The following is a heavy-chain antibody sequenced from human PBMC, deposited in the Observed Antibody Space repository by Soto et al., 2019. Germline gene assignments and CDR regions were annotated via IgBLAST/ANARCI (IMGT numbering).Heavy chain of an antibody. CDR1: ILSFDIYA. J-gene: IGHJ6*02. V-gene: IGHV3-23*01. CDR2: TTGSGGTA. CDR3: AKHSGYDHYYGMDV. Sequence: EVQLLESGGGLVQPGGSLRLSCAASILSFDIYAMSWVRQAPGKGLEWVSATTGSGGTAYYAGSVKGRFTISRDNSKNTLYLQMDSRRAEDTAVYYCAKHSGYDHYYGMDVWGQGTTVTVSS. D-gene: IGHD5-12*01.